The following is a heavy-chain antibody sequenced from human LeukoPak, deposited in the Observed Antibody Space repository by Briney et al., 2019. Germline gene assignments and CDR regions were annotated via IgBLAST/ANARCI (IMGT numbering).Heavy chain of an antibody. CDR1: GFTLSSYA. CDR2: ISGSGGST. D-gene: IGHD3-22*01. CDR3: AKKGSWDYYDSSGYSPLGLDY. Sequence: PGGSLRLSCAASGFTLSSYAMSWVRQAPGKGLEWVSAISGSGGSTYYADSVKGRFTISRDNSKNTLYLQMNSLRAEDTAVYYCAKKGSWDYYDSSGYSPLGLDYWGQGTLVTVSS. J-gene: IGHJ4*02. V-gene: IGHV3-23*01.